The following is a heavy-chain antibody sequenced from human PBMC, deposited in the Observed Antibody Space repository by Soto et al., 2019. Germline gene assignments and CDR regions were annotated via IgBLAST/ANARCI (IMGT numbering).Heavy chain of an antibody. CDR1: GFTFSSYW. V-gene: IGHV3-23*01. D-gene: IGHD2-15*01. CDR3: AKVQAWYCSGGSCYFDY. Sequence: GGSLRLSCAASGFTFSSYWMHWVRQAPGKGLEWVSAISGSGGSTYYADSVKGRFTISRDNSKNTLNLQMNSLRAEDTAVYYCAKVQAWYCSGGSCYFDYWGQGTLVTVSS. J-gene: IGHJ4*02. CDR2: ISGSGGST.